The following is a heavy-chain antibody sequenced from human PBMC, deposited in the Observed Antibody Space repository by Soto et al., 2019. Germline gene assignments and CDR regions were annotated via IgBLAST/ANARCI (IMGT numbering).Heavy chain of an antibody. V-gene: IGHV3-23*01. CDR2: ISGSGGST. J-gene: IGHJ2*01. CDR3: AKRRRDYGDLRYFDL. CDR1: GFTFSSYA. Sequence: EVQLLASGGGLVQPGGSLRLSCAASGFTFSSYAMSWVRQAPGKGLEWVSAISGSGGSTYYADSVKGRFTISRDNSKNTRYLQMNSLRAEDTAVYYCAKRRRDYGDLRYFDLWGRGTLVTVSS. D-gene: IGHD4-17*01.